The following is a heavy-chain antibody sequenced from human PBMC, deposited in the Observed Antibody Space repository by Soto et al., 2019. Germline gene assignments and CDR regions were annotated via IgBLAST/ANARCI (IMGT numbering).Heavy chain of an antibody. J-gene: IGHJ3*02. Sequence: QVPLQESGPGLVKPSETLSLTCTVSGDSISNYYWSWIRQPPGKGLEWIGYIYYSGSTNYNPSLKSRVTISVDTSKNQFSLKLSSVTAADTAVYYCARHLWVGSSWYLGALDIWGQGTMVTVSS. V-gene: IGHV4-59*08. CDR3: ARHLWVGSSWYLGALDI. CDR2: IYYSGST. CDR1: GDSISNYY. D-gene: IGHD6-13*01.